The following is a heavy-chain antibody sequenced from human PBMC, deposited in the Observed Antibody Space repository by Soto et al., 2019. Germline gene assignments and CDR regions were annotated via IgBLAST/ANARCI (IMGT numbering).Heavy chain of an antibody. CDR1: GDSFTGFW. V-gene: IGHV5-51*01. Sequence: GESLKISCKGSGDSFTGFWIGWVRQVPGKGLEWLGSIYPRDSDTRYSPSFQGQVTISADKSLSTAYLQWNSLQASDTAIYYCTRQHPLDSRVWYTWGQGTLVTVSS. D-gene: IGHD6-19*01. CDR3: TRQHPLDSRVWYT. J-gene: IGHJ4*02. CDR2: IYPRDSDT.